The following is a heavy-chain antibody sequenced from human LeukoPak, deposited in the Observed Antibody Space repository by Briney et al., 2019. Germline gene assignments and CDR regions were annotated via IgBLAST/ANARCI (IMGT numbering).Heavy chain of an antibody. CDR3: VKEAAVAGSEYRNWFGP. J-gene: IGHJ5*02. CDR2: IWADGSDK. V-gene: IGHV3-33*06. D-gene: IGHD2-2*01. Sequence: GGSLRLSCAASGFTFSSYGMHWVRQAPGTGLEWVAVIWADGSDKYYADSVKGRFTISRDNSKNSLHLEMNSLRVEDTAIYYCVKEAAVAGSEYRNWFGPWGQGILVTVSS. CDR1: GFTFSSYG.